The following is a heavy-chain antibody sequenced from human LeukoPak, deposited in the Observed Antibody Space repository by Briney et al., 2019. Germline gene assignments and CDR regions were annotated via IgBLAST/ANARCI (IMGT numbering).Heavy chain of an antibody. CDR1: GGTFSSYA. Sequence: GASMKVSCKASGGTFSSYAISWVRQAPGQGLEWMGGIIPIFGTANYAQKFQGRVTITTDESTSTAYMELSSLRSEDTAVYYCARGYCSSTSCYSQYYYYYYMDVWGKGTTVTVSS. CDR2: IIPIFGTA. CDR3: ARGYCSSTSCYSQYYYYYYMDV. V-gene: IGHV1-69*05. D-gene: IGHD2-2*02. J-gene: IGHJ6*03.